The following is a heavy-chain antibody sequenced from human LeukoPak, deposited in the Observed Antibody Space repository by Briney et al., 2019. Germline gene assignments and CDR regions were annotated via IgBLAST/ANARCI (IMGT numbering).Heavy chain of an antibody. Sequence: GESLKISCKGSGYSFPTYWIAWVRQMPGKGLEWMGIIYPGDSDTRCSPSFQGQVTISADKSISTAYLQWSSLKASDTAMYYCARRMVRGDMLYYFDYWGQGTLVTVSS. J-gene: IGHJ4*02. CDR3: ARRMVRGDMLYYFDY. CDR1: GYSFPTYW. CDR2: IYPGDSDT. D-gene: IGHD3-10*01. V-gene: IGHV5-51*01.